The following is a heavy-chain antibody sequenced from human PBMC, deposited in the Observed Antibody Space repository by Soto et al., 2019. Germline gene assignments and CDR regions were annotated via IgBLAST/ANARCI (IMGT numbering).Heavy chain of an antibody. CDR3: ARHSRSAYAFDY. D-gene: IGHD1-26*01. J-gene: IGHJ4*02. CDR2: INPNNGDT. CDR1: GYTFTGYY. Sequence: ASVKVSCKASGYTFTGYYIHWVRQAPGQGLEWMGWINPNNGDTNYAQKFQGRVTMTRDTSTSTAYMELSSLTFDDTAVYYCARHSRSAYAFDYWGQGTLVTVSS. V-gene: IGHV1-2*02.